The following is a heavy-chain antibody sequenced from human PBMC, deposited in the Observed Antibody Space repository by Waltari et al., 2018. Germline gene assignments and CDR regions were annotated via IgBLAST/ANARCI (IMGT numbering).Heavy chain of an antibody. CDR2: ISGSGGST. J-gene: IGHJ4*02. CDR1: GFTFSSYA. D-gene: IGHD3-10*01. V-gene: IGHV3-23*01. CDR3: AKGIYGSGSYYPMDY. Sequence: EVQLLESGGGLVQPGGSLRLSCAASGFTFSSYAMSWVRQAPGKGLEWVSAISGSGGSTYYADSVKGRFTIARDNSKNTLYLQMNSLRAEDTAVYYCAKGIYGSGSYYPMDYWGQGTLVTVSS.